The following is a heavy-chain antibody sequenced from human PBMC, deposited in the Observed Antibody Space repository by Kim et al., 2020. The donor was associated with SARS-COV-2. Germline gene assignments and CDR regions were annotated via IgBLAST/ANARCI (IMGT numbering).Heavy chain of an antibody. CDR3: ARDVAVAGTVGY. V-gene: IGHV3-7*03. Sequence: YYVDSGKGRFTISRDNAKNSLYLQMNSLRAEDTAAYYCARDVAVAGTVGYWGQGTLVTVSS. D-gene: IGHD6-19*01. J-gene: IGHJ4*02.